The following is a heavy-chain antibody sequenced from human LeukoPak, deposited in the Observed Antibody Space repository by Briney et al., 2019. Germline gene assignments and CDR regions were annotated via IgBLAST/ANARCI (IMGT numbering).Heavy chain of an antibody. V-gene: IGHV1-2*02. CDR2: INPNSGGT. D-gene: IGHD6-19*01. J-gene: IGHJ6*03. Sequence: ASVKVSCKASGYTFTSYYMHWVRQAPGQGLEWMGWINPNSGGTNYAQKFQGRVTMTRDTSISTAYMELSRLRSDDTAVYYCARDQHSGWPNYYYYMDVWGKGTTVTISS. CDR1: GYTFTSYY. CDR3: ARDQHSGWPNYYYYMDV.